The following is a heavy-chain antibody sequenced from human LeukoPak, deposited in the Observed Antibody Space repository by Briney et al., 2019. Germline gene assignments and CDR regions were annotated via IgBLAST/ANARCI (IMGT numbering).Heavy chain of an antibody. D-gene: IGHD1-14*01. CDR2: MNPNSGGT. V-gene: IGHV1-2*02. J-gene: IGHJ4*02. Sequence: ASVKVSCKASGYTLTGYYMHWVRQAPGQGLEWMGWMNPNSGGTKYAQKFQGRVTMTRDTSISTAYMELSRLRSDDTAMYSCTRDLTDTTWSEYDYWGQGTLVTISS. CDR1: GYTLTGYY. CDR3: TRDLTDTTWSEYDY.